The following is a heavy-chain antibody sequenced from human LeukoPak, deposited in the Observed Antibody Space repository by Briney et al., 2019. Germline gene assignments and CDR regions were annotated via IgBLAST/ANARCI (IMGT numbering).Heavy chain of an antibody. Sequence: GGSLRLSCAASGFTFKNAWVSWVRQAPGKGLEWVVRLKSETDGGKTDYAAPVKGRFTISKDESKNTLYLQMNSLKTEDTAVYYCTAEMGACAGDCFEFWGQGTLITVSS. CDR3: TAEMGACAGDCFEF. J-gene: IGHJ4*02. D-gene: IGHD2-21*02. CDR2: LKSETDGGKT. CDR1: GFTFKNAW. V-gene: IGHV3-15*01.